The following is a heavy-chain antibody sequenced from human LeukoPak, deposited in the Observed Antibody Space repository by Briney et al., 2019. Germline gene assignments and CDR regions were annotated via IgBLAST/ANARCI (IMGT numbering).Heavy chain of an antibody. Sequence: GGSLRLSCVASGFTFDDYAMHWVRQAPGKGLEWVSGISWNSGSIGYADSVKGRFTISRDNAKNSLYLQMNSLRAEDTAVYYCARVSRKGYCNSTNCYFDYWGQGTLVTVSS. V-gene: IGHV3-9*01. D-gene: IGHD2-2*01. CDR2: ISWNSGSI. CDR1: GFTFDDYA. CDR3: ARVSRKGYCNSTNCYFDY. J-gene: IGHJ4*02.